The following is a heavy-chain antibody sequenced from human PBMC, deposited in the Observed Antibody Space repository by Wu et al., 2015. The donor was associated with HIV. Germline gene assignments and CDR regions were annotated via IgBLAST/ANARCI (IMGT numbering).Heavy chain of an antibody. V-gene: IGHV1-18*01. J-gene: IGHJ6*02. CDR1: GYTFRNYG. CDR3: ARVYGSGSYYPPYYYYGMDV. D-gene: IGHD3-10*01. Sequence: QVHLVQSGIEIKRPGASVKVSCKASGYTFRNYGINWVRQAPGHGLEWMGWIDTHNRETEYSQKFRGRVTLTTDTAATTAYLEMRSLRSDDTAVYFCARVYGSGSYYPPYYYYGMDVWG. CDR2: IDTHNRET.